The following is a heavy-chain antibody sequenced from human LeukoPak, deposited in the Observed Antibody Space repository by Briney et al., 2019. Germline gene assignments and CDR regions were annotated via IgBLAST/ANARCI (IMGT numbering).Heavy chain of an antibody. J-gene: IGHJ6*03. D-gene: IGHD5-18*01. CDR2: INHSGST. CDR1: GGSFSGYY. CDR3: ARGCPGSAMVTYRHYYYYMDV. V-gene: IGHV4-34*01. Sequence: PSETPSLTCAVCGGSFSGYYWSWIRQPPGKGLEWIGEINHSGSTNYNPSLKSRVTISVDTSKNQFSLKLSSVTAADTAVYYCARGCPGSAMVTYRHYYYYMDVWGKGTTVTVSS.